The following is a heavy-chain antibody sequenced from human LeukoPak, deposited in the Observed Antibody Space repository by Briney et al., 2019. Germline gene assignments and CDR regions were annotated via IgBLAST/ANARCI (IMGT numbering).Heavy chain of an antibody. D-gene: IGHD3-9*01. V-gene: IGHV3-30*02. CDR1: GFTFSSYG. J-gene: IGHJ4*02. Sequence: GGSLRLSCAASGFTFSSYGMHWVRQAPGRGLEWVAFIRFDGSIKYYAESVKGRFTISRDNSKNTLYVQMNSLRDEDTAVYYCAKEGRPPGTDSHHNWLFDDFWGQGTLVTVSS. CDR2: IRFDGSIK. CDR3: AKEGRPPGTDSHHNWLFDDF.